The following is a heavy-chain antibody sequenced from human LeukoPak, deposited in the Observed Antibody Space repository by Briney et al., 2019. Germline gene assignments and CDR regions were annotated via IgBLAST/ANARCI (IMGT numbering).Heavy chain of an antibody. CDR1: GGSISSYY. CDR2: IYYSGST. CDR3: VRSNSSPNPGGWFDP. V-gene: IGHV4-59*08. D-gene: IGHD6-19*01. Sequence: SETLSLTCTVSGGSISSYYWSWIRQPPGKGLEWIGYIYYSGSTNYNPSLKSRVTISVETSKNQFSLKLSSVTAADTAVYYCVRSNSSPNPGGWFDPWGQGTLVTVSS. J-gene: IGHJ5*02.